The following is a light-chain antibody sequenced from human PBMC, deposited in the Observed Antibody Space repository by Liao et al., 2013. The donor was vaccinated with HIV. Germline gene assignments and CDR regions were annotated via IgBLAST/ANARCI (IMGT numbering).Light chain of an antibody. Sequence: SDELTQPPSVSVSPGQTATITCSGDKLGNKHASWYHQKPGQAPVLVILYDSDRPSGIPERFSGSNSGNTATLTISRVEAGDEADYYCQVWDSSTDWVFGGGTNLAVL. CDR3: QVWDSSTDWV. J-gene: IGLJ3*02. V-gene: IGLV3-1*01. CDR2: YDS. CDR1: KLGNKH.